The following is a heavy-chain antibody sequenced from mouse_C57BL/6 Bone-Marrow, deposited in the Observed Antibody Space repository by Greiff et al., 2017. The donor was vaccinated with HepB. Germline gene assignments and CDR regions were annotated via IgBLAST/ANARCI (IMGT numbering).Heavy chain of an antibody. CDR1: GFTFSDYY. D-gene: IGHD1-1*01. CDR3: ARGGYYYGSSYHFDY. V-gene: IGHV5-12*01. J-gene: IGHJ2*01. Sequence: DVQLVESGGGLVQPGGSLKLSCAASGFTFSDYYMYWVRQTPEKRLEWVAYISNGGGSTYYPDTVKGRFTISRDNAKNTLYLQMSRLKSEDTAMYYCARGGYYYGSSYHFDYWGQGTTLTVSS. CDR2: ISNGGGST.